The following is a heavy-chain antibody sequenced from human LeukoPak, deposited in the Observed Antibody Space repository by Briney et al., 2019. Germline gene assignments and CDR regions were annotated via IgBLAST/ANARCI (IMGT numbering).Heavy chain of an antibody. J-gene: IGHJ4*02. Sequence: PSETLSLTCAVYGGSFSGYYWSWIRQPPGKGLEWIGEINHSGSANYNPSLKSRVTISVDTSKNQFSLTLNSVTAADTAVYYCATLLSAPRDYWGQGILVTVSS. V-gene: IGHV4-34*01. CDR3: ATLLSAPRDY. D-gene: IGHD3-10*01. CDR1: GGSFSGYY. CDR2: INHSGSA.